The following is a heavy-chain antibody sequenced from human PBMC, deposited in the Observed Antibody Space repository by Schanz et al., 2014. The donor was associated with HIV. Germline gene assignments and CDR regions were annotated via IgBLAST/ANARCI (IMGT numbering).Heavy chain of an antibody. CDR3: ANEEVPNDY. CDR2: ISNDGSNK. J-gene: IGHJ4*02. CDR1: GFTFNSYA. Sequence: QVQLVESGGGVVQPGRSLRLSCAASGFTFNSYAMHWVRQAPGKGLEWVTVISNDGSNKYYTDSVKGRFTISRDNSKNRLYLQMNSLRVEDTAVYYCANEEVPNDYWGQGTLVTVSS. V-gene: IGHV3-30-3*02.